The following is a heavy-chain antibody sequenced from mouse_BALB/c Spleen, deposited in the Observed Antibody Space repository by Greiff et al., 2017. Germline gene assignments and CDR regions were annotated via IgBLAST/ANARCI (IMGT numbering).Heavy chain of an antibody. V-gene: IGHV3-8*02. Sequence: EVKLQESGPSLVKPSQTLSLTCSVTGDSITSGYWNWIRKFPGNKLEYMGYISYSGSTYYNPSLKSRISITRDTSKNQYYLQLNSVTTEDTATYYCARDYRYDGGYAMDYWGQGTSVTVSS. D-gene: IGHD2-14*01. CDR3: ARDYRYDGGYAMDY. J-gene: IGHJ4*01. CDR2: ISYSGST. CDR1: GDSITSGY.